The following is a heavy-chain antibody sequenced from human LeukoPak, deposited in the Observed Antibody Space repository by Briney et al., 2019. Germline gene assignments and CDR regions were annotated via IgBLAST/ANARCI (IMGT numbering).Heavy chain of an antibody. D-gene: IGHD3-22*01. Sequence: SQTLSLTCAISGDSVSSNSAAWNWIRQSPSRGLEWLGRTYYRSKWYNDYAVSVKSQITINPDTSKNQFSLQLNSVTPEDTAVYYCARGSHGSYYDSSGYYDPHYGMDVWGQGTTVTVSS. CDR1: GDSVSSNSAA. J-gene: IGHJ6*02. CDR2: TYYRSKWYN. CDR3: ARGSHGSYYDSSGYYDPHYGMDV. V-gene: IGHV6-1*01.